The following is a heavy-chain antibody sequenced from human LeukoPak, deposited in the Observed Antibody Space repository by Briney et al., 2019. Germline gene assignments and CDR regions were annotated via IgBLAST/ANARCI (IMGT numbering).Heavy chain of an antibody. V-gene: IGHV3-30*02. J-gene: IGHJ4*02. D-gene: IGHD6-13*01. CDR3: ASYSSSWYGIQGDY. Sequence: GGSLRLSCAASGFTFSGSALHWVRQAPGKGLEWVAFIRYDGSNKYYADSVKGRFTISRDNSKNTLYLQMNSLRAEDTAVYYCASYSSSWYGIQGDYWGQGTLVTVSS. CDR1: GFTFSGSA. CDR2: IRYDGSNK.